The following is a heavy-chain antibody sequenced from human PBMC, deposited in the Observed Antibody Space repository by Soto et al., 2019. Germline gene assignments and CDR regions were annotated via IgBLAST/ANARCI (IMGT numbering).Heavy chain of an antibody. CDR1: GFTFSSYG. V-gene: IGHV3-30*18. Sequence: QVQLVESGGGVVQPGRSLRLSCAASGFTFSSYGMHWVRQAPGKGLEWVAVISYDGSNKYYADSVKGRFTISRDNSKNTLYLQMNRLRAEDTAVYYCANSIGLLSGYYSGMDVWGQGTTVTVSS. D-gene: IGHD3-10*01. J-gene: IGHJ6*02. CDR2: ISYDGSNK. CDR3: ANSIGLLSGYYSGMDV.